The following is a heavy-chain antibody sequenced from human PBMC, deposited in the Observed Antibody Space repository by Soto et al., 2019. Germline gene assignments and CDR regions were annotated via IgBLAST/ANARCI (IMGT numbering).Heavy chain of an antibody. CDR3: ARELNTVTTRDAFDV. J-gene: IGHJ3*01. V-gene: IGHV3-33*01. Sequence: QVQLVESGGGVVQPGRSLRLSCAASGFTFSAYGMHWVRQAPGKGLEWVAVIWSDDNNKYYANSVKGRFAISRDNSKNTLYLQRNSLGGDDTAVYYCARELNTVTTRDAFDVWCQGTMVTVSA. D-gene: IGHD4-17*01. CDR1: GFTFSAYG. CDR2: IWSDDNNK.